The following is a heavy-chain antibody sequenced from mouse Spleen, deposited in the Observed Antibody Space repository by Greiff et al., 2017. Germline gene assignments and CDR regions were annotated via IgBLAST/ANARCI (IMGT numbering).Heavy chain of an antibody. CDR3: ARQAYFDV. Sequence: EVKLVESGGDLVKPGGSLKLPCAASGFTFSSYGMSWVRQTPDKRLEWVATISSGGSYTYYPDSVKGRFTISRDNAKNTLYLQMSSLKSEDTAMYYCARQAYFDVWGTGTTVTVSS. CDR2: ISSGGSYT. CDR1: GFTFSSYG. J-gene: IGHJ1*03. V-gene: IGHV5-6*01.